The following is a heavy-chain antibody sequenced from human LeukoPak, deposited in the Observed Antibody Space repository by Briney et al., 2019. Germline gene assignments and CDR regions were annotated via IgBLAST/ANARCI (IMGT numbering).Heavy chain of an antibody. V-gene: IGHV3-7*01. Sequence: PGGSLRLSCAASGFTFSSYWMSWVRQAPGKGLEWVANIKQDGSEKYYVDSVRGRFTISRDNAKNSLYLQMNSLRAEDTAVYYCASAVATRYYYYYMDVWGKGTTVTVSS. CDR2: IKQDGSEK. D-gene: IGHD5-12*01. CDR3: ASAVATRYYYYYMDV. J-gene: IGHJ6*03. CDR1: GFTFSSYW.